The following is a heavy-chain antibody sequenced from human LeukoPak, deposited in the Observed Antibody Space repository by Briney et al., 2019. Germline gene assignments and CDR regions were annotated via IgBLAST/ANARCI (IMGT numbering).Heavy chain of an antibody. J-gene: IGHJ4*02. Sequence: GGSLRLSCAASGFTFSCYWMSWVRQAPGKGLEWVANIKQDGSEKYYVDSVKGRFTISRDNAKNSLYLQMNSLRAEDTAVYYCARIKRRTYYDILTGYYFDYWGQGTLVTVSS. CDR1: GFTFSCYW. D-gene: IGHD3-9*01. CDR2: IKQDGSEK. CDR3: ARIKRRTYYDILTGYYFDY. V-gene: IGHV3-7*03.